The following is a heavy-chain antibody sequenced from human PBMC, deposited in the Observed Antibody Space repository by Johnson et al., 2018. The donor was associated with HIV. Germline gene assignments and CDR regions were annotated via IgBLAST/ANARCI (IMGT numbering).Heavy chain of an antibody. CDR1: GFTFSDHY. D-gene: IGHD6-6*01. Sequence: VQLVESGGGVVQPGRSLRLSCAASGFTFSDHYMDWVRQAPGKGLEWVGRTKNKANSYTTEYAASVKGRFTISRDDSKNTAYLQMNSLKTEDTAVYYCTRRYSISSRGYDIWGQGTLVTVSS. V-gene: IGHV3-72*01. CDR3: TRRYSISSRGYDI. CDR2: TKNKANSYTT. J-gene: IGHJ3*02.